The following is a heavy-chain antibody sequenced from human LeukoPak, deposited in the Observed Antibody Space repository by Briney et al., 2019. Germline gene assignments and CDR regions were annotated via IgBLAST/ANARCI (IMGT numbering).Heavy chain of an antibody. Sequence: ASVKVSCKASGYIFTGYYIHWVRQAPGQGLEWMGRINPSSGGTNYAQKFQGRVTITADESTSTAYMELSSLRSEDTAVYYCARASSPEWLSLFDYWGQGTLVTVSS. CDR2: INPSSGGT. D-gene: IGHD3-3*01. CDR3: ARASSPEWLSLFDY. CDR1: GYIFTGYY. V-gene: IGHV1-2*06. J-gene: IGHJ4*02.